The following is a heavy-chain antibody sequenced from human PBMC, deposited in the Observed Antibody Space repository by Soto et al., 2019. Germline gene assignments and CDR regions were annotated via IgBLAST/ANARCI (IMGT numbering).Heavy chain of an antibody. CDR1: GDSISNNKW. V-gene: IGHV4-4*02. CDR2: IYHSGST. Sequence: PSETLSLTCAVSGDSISNNKWWTWVRQPPGKGLQWIGEIYHSGSTHYNPSLKSRLTISVDKSKNQFSLKLTSVTAADTGVYYCARAIFGVVIHNWFDPWGQGTLVTVSS. J-gene: IGHJ5*02. D-gene: IGHD3-3*01. CDR3: ARAIFGVVIHNWFDP.